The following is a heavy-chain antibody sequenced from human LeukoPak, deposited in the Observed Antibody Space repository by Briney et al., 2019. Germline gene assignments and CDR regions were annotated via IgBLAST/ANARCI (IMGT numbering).Heavy chain of an antibody. Sequence: SETLSLTCTVSGASISSYYWSWIRQPPGKGLEWIGYVYYSGSTNYNPSLKSRVSISVDTSKNQFSLNLSSVTAADTAVYYCAAFTQWLVNLDYWGQGTLVTVSS. D-gene: IGHD6-19*01. V-gene: IGHV4-59*08. J-gene: IGHJ4*02. CDR2: VYYSGST. CDR3: AAFTQWLVNLDY. CDR1: GASISSYY.